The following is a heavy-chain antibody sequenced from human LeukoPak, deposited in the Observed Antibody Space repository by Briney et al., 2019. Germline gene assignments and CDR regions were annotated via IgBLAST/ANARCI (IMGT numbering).Heavy chain of an antibody. V-gene: IGHV3-30*02. CDR1: GFRFSNYW. D-gene: IGHD3-10*01. CDR2: IRYDGSDK. Sequence: GGSLRLSCATSGFRFSNYWMSWVRQAPGKGLEWVASIRYDGSDKWYADSVKGRFIISRDNSKNTLYLQMNSLRAEDTAVYYCAKVGLWFGELLYYFDYWGQGTLVTVSS. CDR3: AKVGLWFGELLYYFDY. J-gene: IGHJ4*02.